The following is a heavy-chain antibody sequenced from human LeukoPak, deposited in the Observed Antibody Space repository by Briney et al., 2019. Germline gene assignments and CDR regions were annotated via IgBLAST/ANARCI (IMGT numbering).Heavy chain of an antibody. CDR2: ISGSGGST. CDR3: TKSRISFSGQPDH. V-gene: IGHV3-23*01. J-gene: IGHJ4*02. CDR1: GFTFSSYA. D-gene: IGHD5-12*01. Sequence: GGSLRLSCAASGFTFSSYAMSWVRQAPGKGLEWVSAISGSGGSTYYADSVKGRFTSSRDNAKNSLYLQMNSLRAEDTAVYYCTKSRISFSGQPDHWGQGTLVTVSS.